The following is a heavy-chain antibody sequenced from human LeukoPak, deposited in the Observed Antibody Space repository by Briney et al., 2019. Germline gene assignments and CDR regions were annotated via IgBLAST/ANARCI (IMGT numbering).Heavy chain of an antibody. CDR1: GYSISSGYY. CDR2: IYHSGST. J-gene: IGHJ6*03. D-gene: IGHD3-3*01. Sequence: PSETLSLTCTVSGYSISSGYYWGWIRQPPGKGLEWIGSIYHSGSTYYNPSLKSRVTISVDTSKNQFSLKLSSVTAADTAVYYCARVFWSGYYTDYYYYMDVWGKGTTVTVSS. V-gene: IGHV4-38-2*02. CDR3: ARVFWSGYYTDYYYYMDV.